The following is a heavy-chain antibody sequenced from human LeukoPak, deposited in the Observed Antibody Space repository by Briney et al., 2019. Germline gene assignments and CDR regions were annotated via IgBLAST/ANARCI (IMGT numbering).Heavy chain of an antibody. D-gene: IGHD6-6*01. V-gene: IGHV3-23*01. CDR1: GFTFSTYA. Sequence: GGSLRLSCAASGFTFSTYAMSWVRQAPGKGLEWVSVVSGTGGGTYYADSVKGRFTISRDNSKNTLYLQMNSLRAEDTALYYCVKASSSSPQYNWFDAWGQGTLVTVSS. CDR3: VKASSSSPQYNWFDA. CDR2: VSGTGGGT. J-gene: IGHJ5*02.